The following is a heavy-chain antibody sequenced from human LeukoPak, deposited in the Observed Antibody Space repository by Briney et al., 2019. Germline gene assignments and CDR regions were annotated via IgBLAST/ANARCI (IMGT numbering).Heavy chain of an antibody. D-gene: IGHD3-9*01. Sequence: SETLSLTCFVSGYAINIDYSWGWIRQSPGKGLEWIGVISPKGITYYNPSLRGRVTISEDTSKNQFSLKLRSMTATDTAMYYCARVPGAYYDISIGFGSGWFDPWGQGILVTVSS. CDR1: GYAINIDYS. J-gene: IGHJ5*02. V-gene: IGHV4-38-2*02. CDR3: ARVPGAYYDISIGFGSGWFDP. CDR2: ISPKGIT.